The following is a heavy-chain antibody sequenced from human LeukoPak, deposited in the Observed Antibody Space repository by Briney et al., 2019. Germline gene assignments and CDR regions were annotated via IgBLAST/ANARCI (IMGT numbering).Heavy chain of an antibody. V-gene: IGHV4-59*08. D-gene: IGHD1-26*01. CDR1: GDSISSYY. CDR2: IYYSGST. J-gene: IGHJ4*02. CDR3: ARSGTYYRTIDF. Sequence: PSETLSLTCTVSGDSISSYYWSWIRQPPGKGLEWIGYIYYSGSTNYNPSLKSRVTISVDTSKNQFSLKLSSVTATDTAVYYCARSGTYYRTIDFWGQGTLVTVSS.